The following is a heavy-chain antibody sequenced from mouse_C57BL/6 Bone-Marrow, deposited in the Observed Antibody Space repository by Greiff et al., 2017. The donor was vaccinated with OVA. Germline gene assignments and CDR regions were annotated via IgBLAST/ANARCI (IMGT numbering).Heavy chain of an antibody. V-gene: IGHV1-18*01. CDR2: INPNNGGT. Sequence: EVQLQQSGPELVKPGASVKIPCKASGYTFTDYNMDWVKQSHGQSLEWIGDINPNNGGTIYNQKFKGKATLTVDKSTSTAYMELRSLTSEDTAVYYCARTYYSNYRYFDVWGTGTTVTVSS. J-gene: IGHJ1*03. CDR1: GYTFTDYN. CDR3: ARTYYSNYRYFDV. D-gene: IGHD2-5*01.